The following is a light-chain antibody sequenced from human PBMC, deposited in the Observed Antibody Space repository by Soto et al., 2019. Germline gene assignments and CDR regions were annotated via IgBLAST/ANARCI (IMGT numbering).Light chain of an antibody. Sequence: QLVLTQPPSVSGAPRQRVTISCTGSSSNIGAGYDVHWYQQLPGTAPKLLIDGNSNRPSGVPDRFSGSKSGTSASLAITGLQAEDEADYYCQSYDSSLSRVFGGGTKLTVL. CDR3: QSYDSSLSRV. CDR1: SSNIGAGYD. V-gene: IGLV1-40*01. J-gene: IGLJ2*01. CDR2: GNS.